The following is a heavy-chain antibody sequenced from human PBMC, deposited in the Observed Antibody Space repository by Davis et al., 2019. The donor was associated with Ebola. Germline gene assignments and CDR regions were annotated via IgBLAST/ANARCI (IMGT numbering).Heavy chain of an antibody. CDR2: ISVSTVPP. J-gene: IGHJ4*02. D-gene: IGHD3-10*01. CDR3: ARDDLVGFIEY. V-gene: IGHV1-18*01. Sequence: ASVKVSCKAAGYNFTTYGITLARQAPGQGLEWMLFISVSTVPPPYAQKFQGRLTMTTDTPTSTAYMELRSLRSDDTAVYFCARDDLVGFIEYWGQGALVTVSS. CDR1: GYNFTTYG.